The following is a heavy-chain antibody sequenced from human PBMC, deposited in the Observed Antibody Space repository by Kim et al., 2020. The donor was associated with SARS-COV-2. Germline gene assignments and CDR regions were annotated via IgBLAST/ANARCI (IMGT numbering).Heavy chain of an antibody. D-gene: IGHD2-21*02. V-gene: IGHV3-9*01. Sequence: GGSLRLSCAASGFTFDDYAMHWVRQAPGKGLEWVSGISWNSGSIGYADSVKGRFTISRDNAKNSLYLQMNSLRAEDTALYYCAKDMCGGDCYDFDYWGQGTLVTVSS. CDR1: GFTFDDYA. J-gene: IGHJ4*02. CDR2: ISWNSGSI. CDR3: AKDMCGGDCYDFDY.